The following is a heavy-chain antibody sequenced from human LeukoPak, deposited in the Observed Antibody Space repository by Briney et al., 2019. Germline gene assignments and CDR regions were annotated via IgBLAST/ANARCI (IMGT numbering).Heavy chain of an antibody. D-gene: IGHD5-24*01. CDR1: GFTFSSYG. CDR3: AKSGYNRFDY. Sequence: GGSLRLSCAASGFTFSSYGMHWVRQAPGKGLKWVAFIRYDGTNKYYADSVKGRFTISRDNSKNTLYLQMNSLRAEDTAVYYCAKSGYNRFDYWGQGILVTVSS. V-gene: IGHV3-30*02. J-gene: IGHJ4*02. CDR2: IRYDGTNK.